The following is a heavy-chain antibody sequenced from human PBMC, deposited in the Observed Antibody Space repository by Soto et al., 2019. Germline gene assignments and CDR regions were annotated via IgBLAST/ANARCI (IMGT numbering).Heavy chain of an antibody. V-gene: IGHV3-30-3*01. CDR3: ARDEKLWLIYDYYGMGV. CDR1: GFTFSSYA. D-gene: IGHD5-18*01. CDR2: ISYDGSNK. Sequence: HPGGSLRLSCAASGFTFSSYAMHWVRQAPGKGLEWVAVISYDGSNKYYADSVKGRFTISGENSKNTLYLKMNSLRAEDTAVYYCARDEKLWLIYDYYGMGVWGQGSTVTVPS. J-gene: IGHJ6*02.